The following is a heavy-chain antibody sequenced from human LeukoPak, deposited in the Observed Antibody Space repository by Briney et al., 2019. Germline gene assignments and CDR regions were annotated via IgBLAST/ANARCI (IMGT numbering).Heavy chain of an antibody. CDR2: IYYSGSS. D-gene: IGHD5-24*01. CDR3: ARHRSGWLQSSFDY. Sequence: PSETLSLTCTVSGDSINSSSYYWDWIRQPPGKGLEWIGSIYYSGSSFDNPALKSRVTISVDTSKNQFSLKLSSVTAADTAVYYCARHRSGWLQSSFDYWGQGTLVTVSS. V-gene: IGHV4-39*01. CDR1: GDSINSSSYY. J-gene: IGHJ4*02.